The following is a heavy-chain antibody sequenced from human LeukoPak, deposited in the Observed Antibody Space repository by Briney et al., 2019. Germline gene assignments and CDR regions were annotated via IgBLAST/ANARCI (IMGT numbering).Heavy chain of an antibody. J-gene: IGHJ5*02. D-gene: IGHD1-7*01. CDR1: GGSISSYY. CDR2: IYYSGST. CDR3: ARRNSGNWFDP. V-gene: IGHV4-59*08. Sequence: SETLSLTCTVSGGSISSYYWSWIRRPPGKGLEWIGYIYYSGSTNYNPSLKSRVTISVDTSKNQFSLKLSSVTAADTAVYYCARRNSGNWFDPWGQGTLVTVSS.